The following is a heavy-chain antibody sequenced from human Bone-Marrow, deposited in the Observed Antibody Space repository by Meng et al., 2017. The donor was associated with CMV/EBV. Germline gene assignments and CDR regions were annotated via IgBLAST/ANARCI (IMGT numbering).Heavy chain of an antibody. V-gene: IGHV4-39*07. CDR3: ARAFRGGDY. CDR2: IYYTGST. J-gene: IGHJ4*02. Sequence: SETLSLTCIVSGGSISRSNYYWTWIRQPPGKGLEWIASIYYTGSTYYSPSLKSRLTISVDTSENHFSLRLNSVTAADTAVYYCARAFRGGDYWGQGTLVTVSS. CDR1: GGSISRSNYY. D-gene: IGHD3-16*01.